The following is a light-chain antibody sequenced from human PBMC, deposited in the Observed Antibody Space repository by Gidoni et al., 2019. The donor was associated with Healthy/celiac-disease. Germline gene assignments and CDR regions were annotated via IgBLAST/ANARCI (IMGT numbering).Light chain of an antibody. CDR3: QQYNNWPYS. CDR2: GAS. V-gene: IGKV3-15*01. Sequence: EIVMTQSPATLSVSPGERATRSCRASQSVSSNLAWYQQKPGQAPRLLIYGASTRATGIPARFSGSGSWTEFTRTISSLQSEDFAVYYCQQYNNWPYSFGQGTKLEIK. CDR1: QSVSSN. J-gene: IGKJ2*03.